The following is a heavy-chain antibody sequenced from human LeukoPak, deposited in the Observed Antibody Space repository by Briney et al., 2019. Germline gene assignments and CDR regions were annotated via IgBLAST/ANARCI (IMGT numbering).Heavy chain of an antibody. V-gene: IGHV1-18*04. CDR3: ARDLLGYCSSASCTGWGY. Sequence: ASVKVSCTASGYTFTSYGISWVRQAPGQGLEWMGWISAYNGNTNYAQKLQGRVTMTTDTSTSTAYMELRSLRSDDTAVYYCARDLLGYCSSASCTGWGYWGQGTLVTVSS. J-gene: IGHJ4*02. CDR1: GYTFTSYG. D-gene: IGHD2-2*01. CDR2: ISAYNGNT.